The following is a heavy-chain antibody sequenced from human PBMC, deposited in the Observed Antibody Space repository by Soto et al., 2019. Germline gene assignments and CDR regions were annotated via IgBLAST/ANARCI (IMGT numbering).Heavy chain of an antibody. CDR2: NNTNTGNP. J-gene: IGHJ4*02. Sequence: ASVKVSCKASGYTFTSYAMNWVRQAPGQGLEWMGWNNTNTGNPTYAQGFTGRFAFSLDTSVSTASLQISILKAEDTAVYYCARDMEGSSSSGGFDYWGQGTLVTVSS. CDR3: ARDMEGSSSSGGFDY. V-gene: IGHV7-4-1*02. CDR1: GYTFTSYA. D-gene: IGHD6-6*01.